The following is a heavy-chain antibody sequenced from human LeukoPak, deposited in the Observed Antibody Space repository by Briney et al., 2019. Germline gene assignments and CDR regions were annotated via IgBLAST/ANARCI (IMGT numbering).Heavy chain of an antibody. V-gene: IGHV1-18*01. J-gene: IGHJ1*01. CDR3: ARDKAVTTELTQYFQH. Sequence: ASVKVSCKASGYTFTNYGVSWVRQAPGQGLEWMGWISAYNGYTNYAQKFQFRVTMITDTSTSTAYMELRSLTSDNTAVYYCARDKAVTTELTQYFQHWGQGTLVTVSS. CDR2: ISAYNGYT. CDR1: GYTFTNYG. D-gene: IGHD4-11*01.